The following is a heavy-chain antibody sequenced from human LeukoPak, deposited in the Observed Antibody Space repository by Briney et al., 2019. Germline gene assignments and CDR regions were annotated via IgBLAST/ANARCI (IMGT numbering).Heavy chain of an antibody. Sequence: SETLSLTCTVSGGSISSYYWSWIRQPPGKGLEWIGYIYTSGSTSYNPSLKSRVTISVDTSKNQFSLKLSSVTAADTAVYYCARHRGYSYNWFDPWGQGTLVTVSS. D-gene: IGHD5-18*01. V-gene: IGHV4-4*09. J-gene: IGHJ5*02. CDR2: IYTSGST. CDR3: ARHRGYSYNWFDP. CDR1: GGSISSYY.